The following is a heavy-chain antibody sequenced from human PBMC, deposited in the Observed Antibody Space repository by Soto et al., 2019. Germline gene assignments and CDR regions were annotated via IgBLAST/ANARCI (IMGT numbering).Heavy chain of an antibody. D-gene: IGHD3-3*01. CDR2: IIPIIGIA. CDR3: ARDGGRAGGVEYFQH. CDR1: GGTFSSYT. V-gene: IGHV1-69*08. Sequence: QVQLVQSGAEVKKPGYSVKVSCKASGGTFSSYTINWVRQAPAQGLEWMGRIIPIIGIANYAQKFQGRTTITEDKSTSTAYRELSSLRSEDTAVYYCARDGGRAGGVEYFQHWGQGTLVTVSS. J-gene: IGHJ1*01.